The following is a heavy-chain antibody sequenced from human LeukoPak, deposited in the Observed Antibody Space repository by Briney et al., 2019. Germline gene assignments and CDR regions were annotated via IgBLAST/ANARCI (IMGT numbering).Heavy chain of an antibody. V-gene: IGHV3-30*18. J-gene: IGHJ4*02. CDR1: SYG. Sequence: SYGMXWVRQAPGKGLEWVAVISYDGSNKYYADSVKGRFTISRDNSKNTLYLQMNSLRAEDTAVYYCANLGYCSGGSCPPGDYYFDYWGQGTLVTVSS. CDR3: ANLGYCSGGSCPPGDYYFDY. CDR2: ISYDGSNK. D-gene: IGHD2-15*01.